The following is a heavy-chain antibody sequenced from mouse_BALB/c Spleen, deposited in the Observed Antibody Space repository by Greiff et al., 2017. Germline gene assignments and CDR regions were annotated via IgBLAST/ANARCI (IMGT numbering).Heavy chain of an antibody. CDR3: ARHSYGNYAMDY. Sequence: EVHLVESGGGLVKPGGSLKLSCAASGFAFSSYDMSWVRQTPEKRLEWVAYISSGGGSTYYPDTVKGRFTISRDNAKNTLYLQMSSLKSEDTAMYYCARHSYGNYAMDYWGQGTSVTVSS. CDR2: ISSGGGST. D-gene: IGHD2-1*01. J-gene: IGHJ4*01. V-gene: IGHV5-12-1*01. CDR1: GFAFSSYD.